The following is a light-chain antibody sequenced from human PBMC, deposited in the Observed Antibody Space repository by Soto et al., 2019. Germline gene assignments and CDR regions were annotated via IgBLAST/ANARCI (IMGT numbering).Light chain of an antibody. CDR3: QQYGSSPPVT. CDR1: QSVSSSY. Sequence: EIVLTQSPSTLSLSQGERATLSCRASQSVSSSYLACCQQKPGQAPRLPIYGASSRATGIPDRFSGSGSGTDFTLTISRLEPEDFAVYYCQQYGSSPPVTFGQGTKVDIK. J-gene: IGKJ1*01. CDR2: GAS. V-gene: IGKV3-20*01.